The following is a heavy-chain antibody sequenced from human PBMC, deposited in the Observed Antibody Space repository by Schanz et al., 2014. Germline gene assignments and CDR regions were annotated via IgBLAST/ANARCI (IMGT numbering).Heavy chain of an antibody. V-gene: IGHV3-48*01. J-gene: IGHJ4*02. CDR1: GFPFSSYS. CDR3: VRDSFFAFDY. CDR2: VSRSTPDI. D-gene: IGHD3-3*01. Sequence: EVQLVESGGGLVQPGGPLSFSGKASGFPFSSYSMNWVRQAPGKGLEWVSYVSRSTPDIYYADSVKGRFTMSRDNAKNSVFLQMNSLRAEDTAVYYCVRDSFFAFDYWGQGTLVTVSS.